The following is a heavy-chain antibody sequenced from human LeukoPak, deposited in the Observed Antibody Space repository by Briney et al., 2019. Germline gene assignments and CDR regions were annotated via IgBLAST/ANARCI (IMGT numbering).Heavy chain of an antibody. CDR3: VRESERQTASDYFYYMGV. CDR1: GFTFSNYA. J-gene: IGHJ6*03. Sequence: GGSLRLSCEASGFTFSNYAMHWVRQAPGKEQQWVAVISFDGNNKKYAGSVNGRFTISRDDSKNTLFLQMNSLRTEDTAVYYCVRESERQTASDYFYYMGVWGKGTTVTVSS. D-gene: IGHD6-25*01. CDR2: ISFDGNNK. V-gene: IGHV3-30*14.